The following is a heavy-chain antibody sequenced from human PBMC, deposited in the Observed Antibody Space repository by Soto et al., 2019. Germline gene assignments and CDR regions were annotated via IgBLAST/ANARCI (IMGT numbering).Heavy chain of an antibody. D-gene: IGHD3-3*01. Sequence: SETLSLTCAVYGGSFSGYYWSWIRQPPGKGLEWIGEINHSGSNNYNPSLRSRVTISVDTSKNQFSLKLSSVTAADTAVYYCARAVGTLWVYDFWSGYYGYYFDYWGQGTLVNVSS. CDR3: ARAVGTLWVYDFWSGYYGYYFDY. V-gene: IGHV4-34*01. CDR1: GGSFSGYY. CDR2: INHSGSN. J-gene: IGHJ4*02.